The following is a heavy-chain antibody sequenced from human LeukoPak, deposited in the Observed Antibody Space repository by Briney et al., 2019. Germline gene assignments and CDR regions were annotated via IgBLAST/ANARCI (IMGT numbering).Heavy chain of an antibody. CDR1: GGSISSGGYS. Sequence: SETLSLTGAVSGGSISSGGYSWSWLRQPPGKGREWIGYIDYSRSTNYYPSLKRLATISVDSSKTEFSLKLSLGTAADTAVYYCARGEMFGDLFSYYYMDVWGKGTTVTVSS. CDR2: IDYSRST. CDR3: ARGEMFGDLFSYYYMDV. V-gene: IGHV4-61*08. J-gene: IGHJ6*03. D-gene: IGHD3-10*02.